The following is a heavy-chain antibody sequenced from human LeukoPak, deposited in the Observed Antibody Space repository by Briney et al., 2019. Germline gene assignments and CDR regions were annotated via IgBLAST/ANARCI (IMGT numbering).Heavy chain of an antibody. V-gene: IGHV3-53*01. CDR1: GFTVSSNY. CDR2: IYSGGST. J-gene: IGHJ4*02. D-gene: IGHD3-22*01. Sequence: AGGSLRLSCAASGFTVSSNYMSWVRQAPGKGLEWVSVIYSGGSTYYADSVKGRFTISRDNSKNTLYLQMNSLRAEDTAVYYCARDYYGSSGYYYVWGQGTLVTVSS. CDR3: ARDYYGSSGYYYV.